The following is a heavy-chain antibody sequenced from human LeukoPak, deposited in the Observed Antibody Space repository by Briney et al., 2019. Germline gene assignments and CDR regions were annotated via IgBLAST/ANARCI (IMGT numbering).Heavy chain of an antibody. CDR1: GFTFSSYW. D-gene: IGHD4-17*01. CDR2: IKQDGSEK. V-gene: IGHV3-7*01. CDR3: ARGHDDYGDWFDP. J-gene: IGHJ5*02. Sequence: GGSLRLSCVGSGFTFSSYWMSWVRQAPGKGLEWVANIKQDGSEKYYVDSVKGRFTISRDNAKNSLYLQMNSLRAEDTAVYYCARGHDDYGDWFDPWGQGTLVTVSS.